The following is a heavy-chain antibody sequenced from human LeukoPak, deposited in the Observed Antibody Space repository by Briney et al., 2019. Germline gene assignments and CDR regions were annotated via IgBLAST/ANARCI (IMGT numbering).Heavy chain of an antibody. J-gene: IGHJ5*02. CDR3: GRGNKSFNP. Sequence: ASVKVSCKASGYTFTAYYVHWVRQAPGQGLEWIGWINPNTGDTNYAPKFQGRVTMIKDTSTNSAYMELNKLTSDDTAVYYCGRGNKSFNPWGQGTLVTVSS. CDR1: GYTFTAYY. CDR2: INPNTGDT. V-gene: IGHV1-2*02.